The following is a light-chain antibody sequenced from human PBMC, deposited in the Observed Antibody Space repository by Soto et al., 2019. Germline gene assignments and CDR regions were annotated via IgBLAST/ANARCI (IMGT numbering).Light chain of an antibody. J-gene: IGKJ1*01. CDR2: AAS. V-gene: IGKV1-9*01. CDR1: QGISSY. CDR3: QQLSSYPVT. Sequence: DIQLTQSPSFLSASVGDRVTITCRASQGISSYLAWYQQKPGKAPKLLIYAASSLQRGVPSRFSGSGSGTDFTLTIRSLQPEDFATYHCQQLSSYPVTFGQGTKVDIK.